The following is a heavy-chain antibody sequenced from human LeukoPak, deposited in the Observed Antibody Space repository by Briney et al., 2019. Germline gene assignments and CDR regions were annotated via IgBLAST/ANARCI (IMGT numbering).Heavy chain of an antibody. CDR1: GFTFISYS. J-gene: IGHJ4*02. Sequence: GGSLRLSWAGSGFTFISYSLGWLRQAPGKGLEWVANIKDSGIEKEYVDSVKGRFTISRDNAKNSLYLQMNSLRVEDTALYFCERWRGAQSESDCWGQGIQVTVSS. CDR3: ERWRGAQSESDC. D-gene: IGHD1-26*01. V-gene: IGHV3-7*01. CDR2: IKDSGIEK.